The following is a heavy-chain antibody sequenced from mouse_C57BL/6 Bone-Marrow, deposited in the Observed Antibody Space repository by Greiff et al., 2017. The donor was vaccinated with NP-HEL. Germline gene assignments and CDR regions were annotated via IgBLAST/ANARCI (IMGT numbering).Heavy chain of an antibody. J-gene: IGHJ1*03. CDR1: GFTFSDYG. CDR2: ISSGSSTI. CDR3: ARSYGSSFLRYFGV. Sequence: EVKLMESGGGLVKPGGSLKLSCAASGFTFSDYGMHWVRQAPEKGLEWVAYISSGSSTIYYADTVKGRFTISRDNAKNTLFLQMTSLRSEDTAMYYCARSYGSSFLRYFGVWGTGTTVTVSS. D-gene: IGHD1-1*01. V-gene: IGHV5-17*01.